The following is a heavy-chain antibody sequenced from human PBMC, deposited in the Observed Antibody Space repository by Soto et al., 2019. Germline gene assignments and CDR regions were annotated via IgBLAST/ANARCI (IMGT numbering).Heavy chain of an antibody. J-gene: IGHJ2*01. V-gene: IGHV3-30*18. CDR3: AKAKGDGYDRPYWYFDL. D-gene: IGHD5-12*01. CDR1: GFTFCSYG. Sequence: QVQLVESGGGVVQPGRSLRLSCAASGFTFCSYGMHWVRQAPGKGLEWVAVISYDGSNKYYADSVKGRFTISRDNSKNTVYLKMNSVRAEDTAVYYCAKAKGDGYDRPYWYFDLWGRGTLVTVSS. CDR2: ISYDGSNK.